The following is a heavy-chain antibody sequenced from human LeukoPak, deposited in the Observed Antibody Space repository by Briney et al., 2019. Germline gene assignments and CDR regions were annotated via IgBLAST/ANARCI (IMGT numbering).Heavy chain of an antibody. D-gene: IGHD6-19*01. Sequence: GGSLRLSCAASGFTFSSHLMHWVRQAPGKGLVWVSRISSDGTYTNYADSVRGRFTIPRDNAKNTLYLQMNSLRAEDTAVYYCAKCSTSAYTTGWCNWIDPWGQGTLVTVSS. CDR2: ISSDGTYT. CDR3: AKCSTSAYTTGWCNWIDP. CDR1: GFTFSSHL. J-gene: IGHJ5*02. V-gene: IGHV3-74*01.